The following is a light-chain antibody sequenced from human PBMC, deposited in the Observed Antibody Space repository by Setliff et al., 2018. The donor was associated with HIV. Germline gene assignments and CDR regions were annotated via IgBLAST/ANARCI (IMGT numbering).Light chain of an antibody. CDR2: YDS. CDR3: SSYITTSPV. J-gene: IGLJ1*01. CDR1: NIGSKS. Sequence: SYELTQPPSVSVAPGKTARITCGGNNIGSKSVHWHQQKPGQAPVLVIYYDSDRPSGIPERFSGSKSGNTASLTISGLQAEDEGDYYCSSYITTSPVFGSGTKVTVL. V-gene: IGLV3-21*01.